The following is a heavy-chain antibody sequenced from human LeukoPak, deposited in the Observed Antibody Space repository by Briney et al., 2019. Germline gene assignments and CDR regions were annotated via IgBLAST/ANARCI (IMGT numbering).Heavy chain of an antibody. V-gene: IGHV3-7*01. CDR2: IKQDGSEK. J-gene: IGHJ4*02. CDR3: ARVEDTSGWYWIAY. CDR1: GFTFSSYW. Sequence: PGGSLRLSCAASGFTFSSYWMSWVRQAPGKGLEWVANIKQDGSEKYYVDSVKGRFTISRDNAKNSLYLQMNGLRAEDTAVYYCARVEDTSGWYWIAYWGQGTLVTVSS. D-gene: IGHD6-19*01.